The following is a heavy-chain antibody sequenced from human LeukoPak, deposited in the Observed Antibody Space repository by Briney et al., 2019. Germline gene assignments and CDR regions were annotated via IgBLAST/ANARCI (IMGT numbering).Heavy chain of an antibody. D-gene: IGHD3-22*01. CDR1: GFTFSSYA. V-gene: IGHV3-23*01. CDR3: AKSPSQRSGYYYDY. J-gene: IGHJ4*02. CDR2: ISGSGGST. Sequence: PGGSLRLSCAASGFTFSSYAMSWVRQAPGKGLEWVSAISGSGGSTYYADSVKGRFTISRDNSKNTLYLPMNSLSAEDTAVYYCAKSPSQRSGYYYDYWGQGTLVTVSS.